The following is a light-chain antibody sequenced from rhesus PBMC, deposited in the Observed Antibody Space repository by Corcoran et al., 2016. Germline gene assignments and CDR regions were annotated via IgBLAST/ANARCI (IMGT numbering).Light chain of an antibody. CDR2: GAS. Sequence: EIVMTQSPATLSLSPGERATLSCRAIQSVSSSLAWYQQTPGQAPRLLIYGASRRATGVPDRFSGSGSGTDFTLTISSLEPEDVAVYYCLQHSNWPLTFGGGTKVELK. CDR3: LQHSNWPLT. V-gene: IGKV3-24*01. CDR1: QSVSSS. J-gene: IGKJ4*01.